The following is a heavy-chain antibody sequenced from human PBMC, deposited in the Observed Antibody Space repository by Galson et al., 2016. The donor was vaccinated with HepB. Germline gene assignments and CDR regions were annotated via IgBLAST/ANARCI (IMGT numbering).Heavy chain of an antibody. V-gene: IGHV4-39*01. D-gene: IGHD2-2*01. CDR2: IYYSGDT. J-gene: IGHJ3*02. CDR3: ARRELCGSLSCRHAFDI. CDR1: GGSVNSDTYH. Sequence: SETLSLTCTVSGGSVNSDTYHWSWIRQPPEKGLEWIGDIYYSGDTSYNPSLKSRVALFVDVSNNQFSLKLNSVTAADTAVYSCARRELCGSLSCRHAFDIWGHGAMVTVSS.